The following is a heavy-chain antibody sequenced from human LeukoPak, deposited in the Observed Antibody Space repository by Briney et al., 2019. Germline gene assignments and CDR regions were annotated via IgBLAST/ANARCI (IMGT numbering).Heavy chain of an antibody. D-gene: IGHD1-26*01. CDR1: GFTFDDYD. CDR2: INWNGGRT. J-gene: IGHJ4*02. V-gene: IGHV3-20*04. CDR3: ARLAYSGSSYVDY. Sequence: GGSLRLSCAASGFTFDDYDMTWVRQAPGKGLEWVSGINWNGGRTSYADSVKGRFTISRDNAKNSLYLQMNTLRAEDTALYYCARLAYSGSSYVDYWGQGTLVTVSS.